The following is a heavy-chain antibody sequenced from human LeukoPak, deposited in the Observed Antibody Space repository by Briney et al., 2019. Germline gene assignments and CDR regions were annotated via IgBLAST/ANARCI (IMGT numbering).Heavy chain of an antibody. CDR1: GFTFTTFW. CDR3: ATSKDTAGGPY. D-gene: IGHD6-13*01. CDR2: IRQDGSVT. V-gene: IGHV3-7*01. J-gene: IGHJ4*02. Sequence: GGSLGLSCVASGFTFTTFWITWVRQAPGKGLEWVGNIRQDGSVTFYGDSVKGRFTISRDNAKNSVFLQMNSLRAEDTAVYYCATSKDTAGGPYWGQGTLVTVSS.